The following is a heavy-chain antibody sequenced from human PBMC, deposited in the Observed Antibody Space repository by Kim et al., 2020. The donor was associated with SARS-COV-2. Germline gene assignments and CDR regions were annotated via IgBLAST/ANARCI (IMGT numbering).Heavy chain of an antibody. Sequence: SETLSLTCAVYGGSFSGYYWSWIRQPPGKGLEWIGEINHSGSTNYNPSLKSRVTISVDTSKNQFSLKLSSVTAADTAVYYCARAPIVVVVAATRSHYFDYWGQGTLVTVSS. CDR2: INHSGST. CDR1: GGSFSGYY. V-gene: IGHV4-34*01. CDR3: ARAPIVVVVAATRSHYFDY. J-gene: IGHJ4*02. D-gene: IGHD2-15*01.